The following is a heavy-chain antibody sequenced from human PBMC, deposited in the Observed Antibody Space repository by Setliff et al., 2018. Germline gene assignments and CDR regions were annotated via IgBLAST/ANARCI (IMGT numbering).Heavy chain of an antibody. D-gene: IGHD6-19*01. V-gene: IGHV1-69*06. CDR3: ARDPWQWLTTFTSAEYFQH. Sequence: VKVSCKASGGTFSSYAICWVRQAPGQGLEWMGRIIPIFGTANYAQKFQGRVTITADKSTSTAYMELSSLRSEDTAVYYCARDPWQWLTTFTSAEYFQHWGQGTLVTVSS. J-gene: IGHJ1*01. CDR2: IIPIFGTA. CDR1: GGTFSSYA.